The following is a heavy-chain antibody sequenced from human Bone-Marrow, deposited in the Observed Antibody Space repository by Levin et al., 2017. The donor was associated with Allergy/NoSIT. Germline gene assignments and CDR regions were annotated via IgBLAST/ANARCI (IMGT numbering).Heavy chain of an antibody. CDR3: AKAGSSWYIEIDH. J-gene: IGHJ4*02. Sequence: LSLTCAASGFPFSSFAMSWVRQAPGRGLEWVSTISGGGGNTNYADSVKGRFTISRDNSKNTLFLQMNSLTAEDTALYYCAKAGSSWYIEIDHWGQGTLVTVSS. CDR2: ISGGGGNT. D-gene: IGHD6-13*01. CDR1: GFPFSSFA. V-gene: IGHV3-23*01.